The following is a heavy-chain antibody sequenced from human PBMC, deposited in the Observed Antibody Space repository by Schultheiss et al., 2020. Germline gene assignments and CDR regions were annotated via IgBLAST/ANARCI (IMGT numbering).Heavy chain of an antibody. D-gene: IGHD2-15*01. J-gene: IGHJ6*02. CDR3: ARGYCSGGSCYDSQAGYGMDV. CDR2: IGTAGDT. Sequence: GESLKISCAASGFTFSSYDMHWVRQATGKGLEWVSAIGTAGDTYYPGSVKGRFTISRENAKNSLYLQMNSLRAGDTAVYYCARGYCSGGSCYDSQAGYGMDVWGQGTTVTVSS. V-gene: IGHV3-13*01. CDR1: GFTFSSYD.